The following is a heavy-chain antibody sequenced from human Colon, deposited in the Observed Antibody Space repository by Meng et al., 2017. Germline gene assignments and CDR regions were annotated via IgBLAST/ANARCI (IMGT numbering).Heavy chain of an antibody. D-gene: IGHD5-24*01. CDR2: MSYDGSSR. Sequence: QVQLVESGGGVVQPGSSLRRSCAASGFTFRTYGMHWVRQAPGKGLEWVAVMSYDGSSRYYAEPVRGRFAISRDNSKNTLYLEMNNLRPDDTAVYYCARPSRRDGYNAIDYWGQGTLVTVSS. CDR1: GFTFRTYG. CDR3: ARPSRRDGYNAIDY. J-gene: IGHJ4*02. V-gene: IGHV3-30*03.